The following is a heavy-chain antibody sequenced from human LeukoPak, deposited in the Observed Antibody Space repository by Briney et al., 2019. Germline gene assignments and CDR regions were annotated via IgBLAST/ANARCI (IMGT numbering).Heavy chain of an antibody. V-gene: IGHV4-4*02. CDR2: IFHSGVT. CDR1: GDSVNNTNW. CDR3: ARHGRDLGVFTTFDY. J-gene: IGHJ4*02. D-gene: IGHD3-16*01. Sequence: ASGTLSLTCAGSGDSVNNTNWWTWVRQSPGKGLEWIGEIFHSGVTNYNPSLKSRAVISLEKSKNQFSLKLSSVTAADTAVYYCARHGRDLGVFTTFDYWGQGTLVTVSS.